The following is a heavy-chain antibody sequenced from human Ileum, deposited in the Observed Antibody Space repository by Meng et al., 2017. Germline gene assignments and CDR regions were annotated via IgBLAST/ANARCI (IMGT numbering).Heavy chain of an antibody. Sequence: SETLSLTCSVSGYSISSGYYWGWIRLPPGKGLEWIANIDHSGSTFYNPSLKSRVTISLDTSENQFSLKLNSVAAADTAVYYCARGTGNYGGKFDYWGQGNLVTVSS. D-gene: IGHD4-23*01. J-gene: IGHJ4*02. V-gene: IGHV4-38-2*02. CDR2: IDHSGST. CDR1: GYSISSGYY. CDR3: ARGTGNYGGKFDY.